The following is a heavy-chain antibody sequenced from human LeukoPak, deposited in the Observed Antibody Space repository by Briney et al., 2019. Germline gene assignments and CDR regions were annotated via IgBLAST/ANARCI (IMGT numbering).Heavy chain of an antibody. Sequence: GGSLRLSCAASGFIFSGFWMTWVRQVPGKGLEWVANIKQDGTEKYYVDSVKGRFTISRDNAKNSLYRQMNSLRVEDTAVYYCVRGKADDYWGQGTLVTVSS. J-gene: IGHJ4*02. V-gene: IGHV3-7*03. CDR1: GFIFSGFW. CDR3: VRGKADDY. CDR2: IKQDGTEK.